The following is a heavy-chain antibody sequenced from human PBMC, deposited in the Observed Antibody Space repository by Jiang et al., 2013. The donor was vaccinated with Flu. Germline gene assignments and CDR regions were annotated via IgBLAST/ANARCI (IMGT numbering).Heavy chain of an antibody. CDR2: INPDGGST. CDR3: ARGGIYGDYWNWLDP. Sequence: EVKKPGASVKLSCKPSGYTFATYYIHWVRQAPGQGLEWVGVINPDGGSTTYAEKFLGRVAMTSDTSTSTVYMELSSLTFEDTAVYFCARGGIYGDYWNWLDPWGQGTPVTVSS. V-gene: IGHV1-46*01. J-gene: IGHJ5*02. CDR1: GYTFATYY. D-gene: IGHD4-17*01.